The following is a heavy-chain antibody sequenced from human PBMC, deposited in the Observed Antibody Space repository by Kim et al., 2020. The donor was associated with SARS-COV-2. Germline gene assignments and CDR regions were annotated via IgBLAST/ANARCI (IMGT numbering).Heavy chain of an antibody. D-gene: IGHD2-2*01. Sequence: SETLSLTCAVYGGSFSGYYWSWIRQPPGKGLEWIGEINHSGSTNYNPSLKSRVTISVDTSKNQFSLKLSSVTAADTAVYYCARGPQVPAAMWVSGAYYYG. CDR1: GGSFSGYY. CDR2: INHSGST. CDR3: ARGPQVPAAMWVSGAYYYG. J-gene: IGHJ6*01. V-gene: IGHV4-34*01.